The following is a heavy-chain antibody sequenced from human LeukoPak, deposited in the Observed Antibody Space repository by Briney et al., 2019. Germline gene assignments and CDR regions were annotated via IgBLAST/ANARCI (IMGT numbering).Heavy chain of an antibody. CDR3: ARRDYSRGYGDYVQWFDP. V-gene: IGHV5-51*01. CDR2: IYPGDSDA. CDR1: GYSFTSYW. J-gene: IGHJ5*02. D-gene: IGHD4-17*01. Sequence: GESLKISCKGSGYSFTSYWIGWVRQMPGKGLEWMGIIYPGDSDARYSPSFQGQVTISADKSISTAYLQWSSLKASDTAMYYCARRDYSRGYGDYVQWFDPWGQGTLVTVSS.